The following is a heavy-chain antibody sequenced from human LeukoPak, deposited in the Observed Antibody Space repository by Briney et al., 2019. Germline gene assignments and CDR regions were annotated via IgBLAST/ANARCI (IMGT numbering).Heavy chain of an antibody. CDR2: IKQDGNEK. CDR3: PRDSGYFFDY. Sequence: GGSLRLSCAASGFTFSSYWMSWVRQAPGKGLEWVANIKQDGNEKYYVDSVKGRFTISRDNAKNSLYLQVNSLIAEDTAMYYFPRDSGYFFDYWGQGTLVTVSS. V-gene: IGHV3-7*01. D-gene: IGHD5-12*01. J-gene: IGHJ4*02. CDR1: GFTFSSYW.